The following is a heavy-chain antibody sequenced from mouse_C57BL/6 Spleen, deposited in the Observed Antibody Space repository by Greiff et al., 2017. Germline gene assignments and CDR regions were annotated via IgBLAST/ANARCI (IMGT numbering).Heavy chain of an antibody. V-gene: IGHV1-82*01. CDR2: IYPGDGDT. J-gene: IGHJ4*01. CDR3: ARKGAMDY. CDR1: GYAFSSSW. Sequence: VQGVESGPELVKPGASVKISCKASGYAFSSSWMNWVKQRPGKGLEWIGRIYPGDGDTNYNGKFKGKDTLTADKSSSTAYMQLSSLTSEDSAVYFCARKGAMDYWGQGTSVTVSS.